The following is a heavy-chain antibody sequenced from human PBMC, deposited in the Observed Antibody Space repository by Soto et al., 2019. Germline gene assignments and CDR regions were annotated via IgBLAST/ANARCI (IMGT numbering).Heavy chain of an antibody. CDR1: GFTFTDYG. CDR2: ISYDGSNK. Sequence: QVQLVESGGGVVQPGRSLRLSCADPGFTFTDYGMHWVRQAPGKGLEWVAVISYDGSNKNYADSVKGRFTISRDNSKNTLYLQMNSLRAEDTAVYYCAKDTYYHDSSGYYVFDYWGQGTLVTVSS. D-gene: IGHD3-22*01. CDR3: AKDTYYHDSSGYYVFDY. J-gene: IGHJ4*02. V-gene: IGHV3-30*18.